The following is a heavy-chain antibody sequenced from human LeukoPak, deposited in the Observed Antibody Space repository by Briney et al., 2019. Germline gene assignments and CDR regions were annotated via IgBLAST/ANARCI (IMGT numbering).Heavy chain of an antibody. D-gene: IGHD4-17*01. Sequence: GGSLRLSCAASGFTFSSYGMHWVRQAPGKGLEGVAYIRYDGRNKYYADSVRGRFTISSDNSKNTLYLQMNSLRAEDTAVCYCAKKTSTVTTWDAFDIWGQGTMVTVSS. CDR2: IRYDGRNK. CDR1: GFTFSSYG. CDR3: AKKTSTVTTWDAFDI. V-gene: IGHV3-30*02. J-gene: IGHJ3*02.